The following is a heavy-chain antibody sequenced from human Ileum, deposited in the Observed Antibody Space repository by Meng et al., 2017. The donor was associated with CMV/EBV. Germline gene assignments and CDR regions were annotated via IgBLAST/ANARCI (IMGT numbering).Heavy chain of an antibody. D-gene: IGHD4-17*01. CDR1: GYNFTNYA. J-gene: IGHJ4*02. Sequence: SCKASGYNFTNYAMHWVRQAPGQGPEWMGWVNGANGNTKYSQKFQGRVTFTRDTSASTAYMDLTSLRSEDTALYYCARIAYGAHFDYWGRGTLVTVSS. V-gene: IGHV1-3*01. CDR3: ARIAYGAHFDY. CDR2: VNGANGNT.